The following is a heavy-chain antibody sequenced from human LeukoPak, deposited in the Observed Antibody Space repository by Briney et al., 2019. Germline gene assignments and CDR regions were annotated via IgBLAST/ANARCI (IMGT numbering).Heavy chain of an antibody. Sequence: ASVKVSCKGSGYSFSNHGITWVRQAPGQGLDWIGWISPHKGNTNYQQRLQGRLIMTTDASTSTAYMELRDLRSDDTAIYYCARDQQQGDHYSFYYMDFWGEGTTVIVSS. V-gene: IGHV1-18*01. CDR2: ISPHKGNT. D-gene: IGHD1/OR15-1a*01. CDR3: ARDQQQGDHYSFYYMDF. CDR1: GYSFSNHG. J-gene: IGHJ6*03.